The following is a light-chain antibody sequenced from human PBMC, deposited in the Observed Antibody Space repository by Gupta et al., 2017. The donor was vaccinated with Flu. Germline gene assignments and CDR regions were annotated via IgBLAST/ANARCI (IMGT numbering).Light chain of an antibody. CDR3: QKYSSAPR. CDR1: QGIGNS. CDR2: PTS. J-gene: IGKJ4*01. V-gene: IGKV1-27*01. Sequence: DIQMTQSPSSLSASVGDRVTITCRASQGIGNSLAWYQQKPGKAPNLLIYPTSTLQSGVPSRFSGSGSGTDFTLTISSLQPEDVATYYCQKYSSAPRFGGGTKVEIK.